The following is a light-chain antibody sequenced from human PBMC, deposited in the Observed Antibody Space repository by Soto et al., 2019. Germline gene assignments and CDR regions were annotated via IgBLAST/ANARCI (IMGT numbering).Light chain of an antibody. CDR3: SSYTSSSTLYV. CDR1: SSDVGGYNY. J-gene: IGLJ1*01. Sequence: QSVLTQPASVSGSPGQSITLSCTGTSSDVGGYNYVSWYQQHPGKAPKLMIYDVSNRPSGVSNRFSGSKSGNTASLTISGLQAADEAHYYCSSYTSSSTLYVFGTGTKATVL. CDR2: DVS. V-gene: IGLV2-14*01.